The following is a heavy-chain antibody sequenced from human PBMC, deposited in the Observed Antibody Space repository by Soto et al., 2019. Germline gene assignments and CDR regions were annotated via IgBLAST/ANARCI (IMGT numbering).Heavy chain of an antibody. CDR1: GFTFSYYW. CDR2: IHSDGSST. J-gene: IGHJ3*01. Sequence: EVQLVESGGGLVQPGESLRLSCAASGFTFSYYWMHWVRQAPGKGLVWVSRIHSDGSSTTYAYSVKGRFSISRDNARNTVYLQMNSLRAEDTAVYYCARGDRGAFDLWGQGTVLSVAA. D-gene: IGHD1-26*01. V-gene: IGHV3-74*01. CDR3: ARGDRGAFDL.